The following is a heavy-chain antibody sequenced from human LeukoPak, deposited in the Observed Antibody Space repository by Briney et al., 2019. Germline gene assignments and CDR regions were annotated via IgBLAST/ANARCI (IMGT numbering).Heavy chain of an antibody. D-gene: IGHD5-18*01. V-gene: IGHV3-43*01. Sequence: TGGSLRLSCAASGXTFSSYSLHWARDAPGKGQEWVSLISGDDGSTYYADSVKGRFTISRDNSKNSLYLQMNSLRTEDTALYYCAKDCYKDTAMVLGWFDPWGEGTLVTVSS. CDR1: GXTFSSYS. CDR2: ISGDDGST. CDR3: AKDCYKDTAMVLGWFDP. J-gene: IGHJ5*02.